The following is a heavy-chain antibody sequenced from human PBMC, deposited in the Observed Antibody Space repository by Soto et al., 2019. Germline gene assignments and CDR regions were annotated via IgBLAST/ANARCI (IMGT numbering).Heavy chain of an antibody. CDR2: VDPNGGGS. V-gene: IGHV1-2*04. D-gene: IGHD3-10*01. CDR3: ATWVDPGETSPFDH. Sequence: ASVKVSCKTSGYSFTDYKLHWVRQAPGQGLEWMGWVDPNGGGSNSAQKFQGSVTMTWDTSITTAYLDLTRLTTNDTATYFCATWVDPGETSPFDHWGQGTLVTVSS. CDR1: GYSFTDYK. J-gene: IGHJ4*02.